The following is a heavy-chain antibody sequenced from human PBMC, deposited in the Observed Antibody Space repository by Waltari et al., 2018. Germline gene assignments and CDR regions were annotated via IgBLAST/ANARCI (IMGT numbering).Heavy chain of an antibody. V-gene: IGHV1-69*01. J-gene: IGHJ4*02. Sequence: QVQLVQSGAEVKKPGSSVKVSCKASGGTFSSYAISWVRQAPGQGLEWMGGIIPSFGTANYAQKFQGRVTITADESTSTAYMELSSLRSEDTAVYYCARDQCSGGSCHPGTFDYWGQGTLVTVSS. D-gene: IGHD2-15*01. CDR1: GGTFSSYA. CDR3: ARDQCSGGSCHPGTFDY. CDR2: IIPSFGTA.